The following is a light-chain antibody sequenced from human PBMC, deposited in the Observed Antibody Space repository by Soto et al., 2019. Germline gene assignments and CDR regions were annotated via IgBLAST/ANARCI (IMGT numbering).Light chain of an antibody. CDR1: SSDVGGYNY. J-gene: IGLJ2*01. CDR2: EVS. CDR3: CSYAGSYTLV. Sequence: QSALTQPPSASGSPGQSVTISCAGTSSDVGGYNYVSWYQQYPGKVPKLMIYEVSERPSGVPDRFSGSKSGNTAFLTVSGLQAEDEAEYYCCSYAGSYTLVFGGGTQLTVL. V-gene: IGLV2-8*01.